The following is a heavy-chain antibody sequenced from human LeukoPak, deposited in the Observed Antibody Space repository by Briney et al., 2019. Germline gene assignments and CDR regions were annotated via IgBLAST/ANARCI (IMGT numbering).Heavy chain of an antibody. CDR2: ISGSGGST. CDR1: VFTFSSYA. CDR3: ARDHDSSSCPYFDY. Sequence: GGSLRLSCAASVFTFSSYAMSWVRQAPGKGLEWVSAISGSGGSTYYADSVKGRFTISRDNAKNSLYLQMNSLRAEDTAVYYCARDHDSSSCPYFDYWGQGTLVTVSS. D-gene: IGHD6-13*01. V-gene: IGHV3-23*01. J-gene: IGHJ4*02.